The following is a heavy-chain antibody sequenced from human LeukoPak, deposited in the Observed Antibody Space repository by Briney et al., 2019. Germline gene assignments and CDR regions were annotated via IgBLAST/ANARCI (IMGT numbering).Heavy chain of an antibody. CDR3: ARVPLVGASGYYYYMDV. Sequence: SVKVSCKASGGTFSSYAISWVRQAPGQGLEWMGGIIPIFGTANYAQKFQGRVTITADESTSTAYMELSSLRSEDTAVYYCARVPLVGASGYYYYMDVWGKGTTVTVSS. J-gene: IGHJ6*03. D-gene: IGHD1-26*01. CDR2: IIPIFGTA. CDR1: GGTFSSYA. V-gene: IGHV1-69*13.